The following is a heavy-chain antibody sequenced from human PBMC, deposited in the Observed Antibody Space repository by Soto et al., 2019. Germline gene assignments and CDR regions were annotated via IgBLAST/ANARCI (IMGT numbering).Heavy chain of an antibody. CDR2: IKQEGSEK. J-gene: IGHJ6*02. V-gene: IGHV3-7*01. CDR3: AKMMDPPAYYDFWSRTYPYYYYGMDV. Sequence: GGSLRLSCAASGFTFSSYWMSWVRQAPGKGLEWVANIKQEGSEKYYVDSLKGRFTISRDNSKNTLYLQMNSLRAEDTAVYYCAKMMDPPAYYDFWSRTYPYYYYGMDVWGQGTTVTVSS. CDR1: GFTFSSYW. D-gene: IGHD3-3*01.